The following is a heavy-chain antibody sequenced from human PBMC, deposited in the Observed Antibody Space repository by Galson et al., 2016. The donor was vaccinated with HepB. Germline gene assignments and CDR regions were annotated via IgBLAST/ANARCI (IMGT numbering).Heavy chain of an antibody. D-gene: IGHD3-22*01. J-gene: IGHJ4*02. Sequence: SLRLSCAASGFSFSSYAMSWVRQAPGKGLDWVSSLSGTGGSTYFADSVKGRFTISRDNSKNTLYLQMNSLRVEDTAVYFCAKHGGNYYDDTGCYENDYWGQGTLVTVSS. CDR1: GFSFSSYA. CDR2: LSGTGGST. V-gene: IGHV3-23*01. CDR3: AKHGGNYYDDTGCYENDY.